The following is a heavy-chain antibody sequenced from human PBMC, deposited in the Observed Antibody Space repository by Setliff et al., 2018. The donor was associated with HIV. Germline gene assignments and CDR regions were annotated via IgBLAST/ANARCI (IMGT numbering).Heavy chain of an antibody. J-gene: IGHJ3*02. CDR2: IYHSGST. CDR1: GYSINSGYY. D-gene: IGHD2-8*02. CDR3: ARIDIYSTGLYACDI. Sequence: PSETLSLTCTVSGYSINSGYYWGWIRQSPGKGLEWIGCIYHSGSTYYKPPLENRVTISLDTSKTQFSLRLSSVTAADSAIYYCARIDIYSTGLYACDIWGQGAVVTVSS. V-gene: IGHV4-38-2*02.